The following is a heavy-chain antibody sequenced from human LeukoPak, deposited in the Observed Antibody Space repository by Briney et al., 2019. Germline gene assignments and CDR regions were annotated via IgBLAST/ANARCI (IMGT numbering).Heavy chain of an antibody. CDR1: GFTFSSYG. CDR3: ARPSVGFDP. V-gene: IGHV3-30*03. J-gene: IGHJ5*02. CDR2: ISYDGSNK. Sequence: PGGSLRLSCAASGFTFSSYGMHWVRQAPGKGLEWVAVISYDGSNKYYADSVKGRFTISRDNAKNTLYLQMNSLRAEDTAVYYCARPSVGFDPWGQGTLVTVSS.